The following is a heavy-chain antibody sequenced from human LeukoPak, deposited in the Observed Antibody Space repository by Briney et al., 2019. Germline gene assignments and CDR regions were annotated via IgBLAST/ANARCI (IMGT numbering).Heavy chain of an antibody. CDR2: INPNSGDT. J-gene: IGHJ4*02. CDR3: AREGSTGGYGDGGFDY. Sequence: AASVKVSCKASGYTFTGYYMHWVRQAPGQGLEWMGWINPNSGDTNYAQKLQGRVTMTKDTSISIAYMELGRLRSDDTAVYYCAREGSTGGYGDGGFDYWGQGTLVTVSS. CDR1: GYTFTGYY. V-gene: IGHV1-2*02. D-gene: IGHD4-17*01.